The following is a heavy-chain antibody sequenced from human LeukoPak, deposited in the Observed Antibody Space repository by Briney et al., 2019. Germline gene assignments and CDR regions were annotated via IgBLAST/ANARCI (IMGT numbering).Heavy chain of an antibody. V-gene: IGHV3-48*01. CDR3: AKDSYYDSSGYLDY. J-gene: IGHJ4*02. D-gene: IGHD3-22*01. CDR1: GFTFSSYS. CDR2: ISSSSSTI. Sequence: PGGSLRLSCAASGFTFSSYSMNWVRQAPGKGLEWVSYISSSSSTIYYADSVKGRFTISRDNAKNSLYLQMNSLRAEDTAVYYCAKDSYYDSSGYLDYWGQGTLVTVSS.